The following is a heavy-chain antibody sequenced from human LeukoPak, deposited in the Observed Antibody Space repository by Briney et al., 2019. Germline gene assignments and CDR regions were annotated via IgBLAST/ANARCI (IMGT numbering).Heavy chain of an antibody. J-gene: IGHJ4*02. CDR2: IYYSGST. D-gene: IGHD3-3*01. CDR1: GGSVSSGSYY. CDR3: ARIRYDFWSGCHLRFDY. Sequence: SETLSLTCTVSGGSVSSGSYYWSWIRQPPGKGLEWIGYIYYSGSTNYNPSLRSRVTISVDTSKNQFSLKLSSVTAADTAVYYCARIRYDFWSGCHLRFDYWGQGTLVTVSS. V-gene: IGHV4-61*01.